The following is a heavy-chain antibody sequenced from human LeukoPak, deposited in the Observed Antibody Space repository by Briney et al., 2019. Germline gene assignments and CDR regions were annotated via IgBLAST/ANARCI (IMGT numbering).Heavy chain of an antibody. Sequence: LGGSLRLSCAASGFTFSGFWMTGVRQAPGKGREWVASISQDGTEKHHVDSVMGRFTISRDNAKNSLYLQLNGLRADDTAVYYCARDRARVFDNWGQGTLVTVSS. CDR2: ISQDGTEK. J-gene: IGHJ5*02. CDR3: ARDRARVFDN. CDR1: GFTFSGFW. V-gene: IGHV3-7*03. D-gene: IGHD3-10*01.